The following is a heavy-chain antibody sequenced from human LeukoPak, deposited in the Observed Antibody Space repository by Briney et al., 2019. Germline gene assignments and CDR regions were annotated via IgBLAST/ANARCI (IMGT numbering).Heavy chain of an antibody. D-gene: IGHD2-15*01. CDR3: TRGLHDY. CDR1: AFTISGYW. Sequence: GGSLRLSCAASAFTISGYWMNWVRQAPGKGLEWVASMTEDGNKEFYVDSVKGRFTISGDNAKNSLYLQMNSLSADDTAVYYCTRGLHDYWGQGTLVTVS. V-gene: IGHV3-7*01. J-gene: IGHJ4*02. CDR2: MTEDGNKE.